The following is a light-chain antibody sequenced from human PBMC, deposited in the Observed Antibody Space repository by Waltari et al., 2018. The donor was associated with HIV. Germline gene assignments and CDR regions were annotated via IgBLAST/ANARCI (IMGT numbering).Light chain of an antibody. CDR2: NSD. CDR3: AAWDDSLNGLWV. Sequence: QSVLTQPPSASGTPGQRVTISCSGGSSNIGSNTVSWYQQLPGTAPKLLIFNSDQRPSGFPDRFSGSKSGTSASLAISGLQSEDEADYYCAAWDDSLNGLWVFGAGTKVTVL. CDR1: SSNIGSNT. V-gene: IGLV1-44*01. J-gene: IGLJ3*02.